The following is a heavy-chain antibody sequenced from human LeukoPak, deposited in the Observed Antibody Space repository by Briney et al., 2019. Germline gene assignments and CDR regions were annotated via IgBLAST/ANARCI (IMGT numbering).Heavy chain of an antibody. CDR1: GFTFSSHG. V-gene: IGHV3-30*02. D-gene: IGHD1-14*01. J-gene: IGHJ4*02. CDR3: AKTGRWSETGNYYFDY. CDR2: IRYDGSDK. Sequence: PGGSLRLSCAASGFTFSSHGMHWVRQAPGKGLEWVAFIRYDGSDKYHAAFVKGRFTISRDNSDKPLYLQMDSSRAEDTAVYYCAKTGRWSETGNYYFDYWGQGTLVTVSS.